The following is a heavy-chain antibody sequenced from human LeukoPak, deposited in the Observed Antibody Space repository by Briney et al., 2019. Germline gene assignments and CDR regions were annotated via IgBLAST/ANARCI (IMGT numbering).Heavy chain of an antibody. Sequence: GGSLRLSCAASGFTFSTYWMSWVRQAPGKGLEWVSCISSSSSYIYYADSVKGRFTISRDNAKNSLYLQMNSLRAEDTAVYYCARAHNWKYGSFDFWGQGTLVTVSS. V-gene: IGHV3-21*01. CDR1: GFTFSTYW. J-gene: IGHJ4*02. D-gene: IGHD1-7*01. CDR2: ISSSSSYI. CDR3: ARAHNWKYGSFDF.